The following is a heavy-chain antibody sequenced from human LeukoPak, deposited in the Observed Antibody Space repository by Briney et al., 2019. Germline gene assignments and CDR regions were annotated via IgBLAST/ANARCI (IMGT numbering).Heavy chain of an antibody. D-gene: IGHD3-3*01. V-gene: IGHV4-39*01. CDR1: GGSISSSSYY. CDR2: IYYSGST. J-gene: IGHJ6*03. Sequence: SETLSLTCTVSGGSISSSSYYWGWIRQPPGKGLEWIGSIYYSGSTYYNPSLKSRVTISVDTSKNQFSLKLSSVTAADTAVYYCARIQAPYYNFWSGYYENYMDVWGKGTTVTVSS. CDR3: ARIQAPYYNFWSGYYENYMDV.